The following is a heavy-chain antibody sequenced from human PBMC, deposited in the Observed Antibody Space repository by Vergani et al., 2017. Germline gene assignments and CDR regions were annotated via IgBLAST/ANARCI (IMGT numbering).Heavy chain of an antibody. CDR1: GFSFRNAW. V-gene: IGHV3-15*07. D-gene: IGHD2-21*01. J-gene: IGHJ6*02. CDR3: TTDPRYCGDGSCYWLRDHHYYGMDV. CDR2: IKSTFDRGTT. Sequence: EVDLVESGGGIVKPGGSLRLSCVASGFSFRNAWMNWVRRTPGKGLEWVGRIKSTFDRGTTDYAAAVKGRFTISRDDSKNTLFLQMNGLKTEDIGVYYCTTDPRYCGDGSCYWLRDHHYYGMDVWGQGTTVTVSS.